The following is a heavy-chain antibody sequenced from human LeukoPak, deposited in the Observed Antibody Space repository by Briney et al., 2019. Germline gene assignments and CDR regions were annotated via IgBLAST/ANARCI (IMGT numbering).Heavy chain of an antibody. CDR2: INTGNGNT. CDR3: ARANHPIVVGATAGYFDY. J-gene: IGHJ4*02. V-gene: IGHV1-3*04. CDR1: GYTFTSHA. Sequence: ASVKVSCKASGYTFTSHAMHWVRQAPGQRLEWMGWINTGNGNTKYSQKLQGRVTITRDTSASTAYMELSSLRFEDTAVYYCARANHPIVVGATAGYFDYWGQGTLVTVSS. D-gene: IGHD1-26*01.